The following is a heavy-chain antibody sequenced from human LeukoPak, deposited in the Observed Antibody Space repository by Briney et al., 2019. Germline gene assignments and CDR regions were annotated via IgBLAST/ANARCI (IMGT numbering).Heavy chain of an antibody. Sequence: SETLSLTCTVSGGSISSYYWGWIRQPAGKGLEWIGRIYTSGSTNYNPSLKSRVTMSVDTSKNQFSLKLSSVTAADTAVYYCARDRGVAVAGTVGYWGQGTLVTVSS. CDR2: IYTSGST. J-gene: IGHJ4*02. D-gene: IGHD6-19*01. CDR3: ARDRGVAVAGTVGY. CDR1: GGSISSYY. V-gene: IGHV4-4*07.